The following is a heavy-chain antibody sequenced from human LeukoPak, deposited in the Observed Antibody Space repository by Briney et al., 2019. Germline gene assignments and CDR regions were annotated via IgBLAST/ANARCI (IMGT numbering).Heavy chain of an antibody. D-gene: IGHD7-27*01. Sequence: SETLSLTCTVSGGSISSYYWSWIRQPPGEGLEWIGYIYYSGSTNYNPSLKSRVTISVDTSKNQFSLKLSSVTAADTAVYYCARGSLLGNIDYWGQETLVTVSS. CDR3: ARGSLLGNIDY. CDR2: IYYSGST. CDR1: GGSISSYY. V-gene: IGHV4-59*01. J-gene: IGHJ4*02.